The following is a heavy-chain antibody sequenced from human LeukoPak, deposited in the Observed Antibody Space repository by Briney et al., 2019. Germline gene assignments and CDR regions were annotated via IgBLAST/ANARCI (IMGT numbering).Heavy chain of an antibody. J-gene: IGHJ4*02. CDR3: ASAHRAPSYYFDY. Sequence: SETLSLTCAVYGGSFSGYYWSWIRQPPGKGLEWIGEINHSGSTNYNPSLKSRVTISVDTSKNQFPLKLSSVTAADTAVYYCASAHRAPSYYFDYWGQGTLVTVSS. CDR1: GGSFSGYY. V-gene: IGHV4-34*01. CDR2: INHSGST. D-gene: IGHD3-10*01.